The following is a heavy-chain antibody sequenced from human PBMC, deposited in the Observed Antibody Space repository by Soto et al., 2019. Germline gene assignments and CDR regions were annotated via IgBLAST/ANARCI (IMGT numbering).Heavy chain of an antibody. D-gene: IGHD2-8*01. Sequence: SGTLSLTCSVPGDPISSNGCYWGWIRNPPGKGLQWIGNVYSTGSTFSHPSLTSRVFISVDTSKNKFSLRLTSVTAADTAVYYCARSHYTYGLLIDYWGPGIMVTVSS. CDR3: ARSHYTYGLLIDY. J-gene: IGHJ4*02. CDR2: VYSTGST. V-gene: IGHV4-39*01. CDR1: GDPISSNGCY.